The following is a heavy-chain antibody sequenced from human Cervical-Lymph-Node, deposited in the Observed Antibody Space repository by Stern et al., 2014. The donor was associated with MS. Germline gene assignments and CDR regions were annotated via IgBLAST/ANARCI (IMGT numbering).Heavy chain of an antibody. CDR2: IVVGSGNT. J-gene: IGHJ3*02. Sequence: QLVQSGPEVKKPGTSVKVSCKASGFTFTSSAVQWVRQARGQLLEWIGWIVVGSGNTNYAQKFQERVTITRDMSTSTAYMELSSLRSEDTAVYYCAAVPDYYDSSGSDAFDIWGQGTMVTVSS. CDR1: GFTFTSSA. D-gene: IGHD3-22*01. CDR3: AAVPDYYDSSGSDAFDI. V-gene: IGHV1-58*01.